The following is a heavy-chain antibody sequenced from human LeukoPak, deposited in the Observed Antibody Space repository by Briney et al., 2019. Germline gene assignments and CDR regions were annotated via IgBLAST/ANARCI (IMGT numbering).Heavy chain of an antibody. V-gene: IGHV3-30-3*01. D-gene: IGHD3-22*01. J-gene: IGHJ4*02. CDR2: ISYDGSNK. CDR3: ARDHHHYYDSSGYTDY. CDR1: GFTFSSYA. Sequence: GGSLRLSCAASGFTFSSYAMHRVRQAPGKGLEWVAVISYDGSNKYYADSVKGRFTISRDNSKNTLYLQMNSLRAEDTAVYYCARDHHHYYDSSGYTDYWGQGTLVTVSS.